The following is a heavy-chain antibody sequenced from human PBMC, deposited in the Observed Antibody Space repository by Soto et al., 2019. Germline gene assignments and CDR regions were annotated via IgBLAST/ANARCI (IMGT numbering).Heavy chain of an antibody. J-gene: IGHJ4*02. V-gene: IGHV4-4*07. CDR3: ARVHFWSGCYYFDY. D-gene: IGHD3-3*02. CDR2: IYTSGST. CDR1: GGSISSYY. Sequence: SETLSLTCTVSGGSISSYYWSWIRQPAGKGLEWIGRIYTSGSTNYHPSLKSRVTMSVDTSKNQFSLKLSSVTAADTAVYYCARVHFWSGCYYFDYWGQGTLVTVSS.